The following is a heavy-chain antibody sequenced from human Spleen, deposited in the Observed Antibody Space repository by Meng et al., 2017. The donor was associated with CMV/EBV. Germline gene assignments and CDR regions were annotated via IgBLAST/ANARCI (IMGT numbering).Heavy chain of an antibody. CDR3: ASVLDYGHEFDY. CDR2: INPNSGGT. D-gene: IGHD4-17*01. Sequence: ASVKVSCKASGYTFTGYYMHWVRQAPGQGLEWVGWINPNSGGTNYAQKFQGRVTMTRDTSISTAYMELSSLRSEDTAVYYCASVLDYGHEFDYWGQGTLVTVSS. CDR1: GYTFTGYY. V-gene: IGHV1-2*02. J-gene: IGHJ4*02.